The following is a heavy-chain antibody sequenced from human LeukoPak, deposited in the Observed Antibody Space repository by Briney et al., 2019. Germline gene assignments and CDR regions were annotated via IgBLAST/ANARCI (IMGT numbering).Heavy chain of an antibody. Sequence: SETLSLTCTVSGGSINSYYWNWIRQPPGKGLEWIGYIYYSGSTDYNPSLKSRVSISIETSKNQFSLKLSSVTAADTAVYYCAGGRSRGYYYMDVWGKGTTVTVSS. V-gene: IGHV4-59*01. J-gene: IGHJ6*03. CDR2: IYYSGST. CDR1: GGSINSYY. D-gene: IGHD3-10*01. CDR3: AGGRSRGYYYMDV.